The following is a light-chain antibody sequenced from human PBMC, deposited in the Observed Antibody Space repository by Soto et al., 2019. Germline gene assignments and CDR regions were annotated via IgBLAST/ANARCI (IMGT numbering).Light chain of an antibody. Sequence: QSALTQPRSVSGSPGQSVTISCTGTSSDVGGYNYVSWYQQHPGKAPKLMISDVNKRPAGVPDRFSGSKSGNTASLTISGLQAEDEADYHCCSYGGRYTVVCGGGTKLTVL. CDR2: DVN. V-gene: IGLV2-11*01. CDR1: SSDVGGYNY. CDR3: CSYGGRYTVV. J-gene: IGLJ2*01.